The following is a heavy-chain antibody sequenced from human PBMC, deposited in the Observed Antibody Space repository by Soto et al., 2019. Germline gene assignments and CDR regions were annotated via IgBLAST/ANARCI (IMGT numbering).Heavy chain of an antibody. J-gene: IGHJ6*02. CDR3: ARDKGRGQLGGNSYYALDV. CDR2: IIPIFRTP. V-gene: IGHV1-69*12. CDR1: GDTFDTFA. Sequence: QVQLVQSGAEVLKPGSSVKLSCKTSGDTFDTFAISWVRQAPGQGLEWMGGIIPIFRTPDYTQKFQGRVTITADVSTSTAYRELSSLRSEDTAVYYCARDKGRGQLGGNSYYALDVGGQGTTVTVSS. D-gene: IGHD1-1*01.